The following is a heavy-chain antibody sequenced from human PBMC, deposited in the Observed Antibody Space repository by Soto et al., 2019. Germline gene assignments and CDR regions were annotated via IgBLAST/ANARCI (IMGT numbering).Heavy chain of an antibody. CDR1: GFPFSFYG. CDR2: IVSDGSAI. CDR3: ARHDAFDNENGFDM. J-gene: IGHJ3*02. Sequence: PGGSLRLSCAVSGFPFSFYGFNWVRQSPGKGLEWLGVIVSDGSAIYHADSLEGRFFISRDNSKDILYLQMNSLRVEDTAVYYCARHDAFDNENGFDMWGQGTMVTVSS. D-gene: IGHD3-3*02. V-gene: IGHV3-33*01.